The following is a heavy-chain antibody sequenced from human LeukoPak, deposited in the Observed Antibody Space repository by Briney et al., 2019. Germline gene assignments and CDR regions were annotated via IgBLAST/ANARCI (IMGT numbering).Heavy chain of an antibody. J-gene: IGHJ3*02. Sequence: GGSLRLSCAASGFTVSSNYMSWVRQAPGKGLEWVSVIYSGGSTYYADSVKGRFTISRDNSKNTLYLQMNSLRAEDTPVYYCASYTVGAFDIWGQGTMVTVSS. V-gene: IGHV3-53*01. D-gene: IGHD4-23*01. CDR3: ASYTVGAFDI. CDR2: IYSGGST. CDR1: GFTVSSNY.